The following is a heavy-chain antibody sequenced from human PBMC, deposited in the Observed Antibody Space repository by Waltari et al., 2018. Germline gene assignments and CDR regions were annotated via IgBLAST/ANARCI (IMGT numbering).Heavy chain of an antibody. CDR2: IGTSDRSI. D-gene: IGHD3-16*01. Sequence: EVQLVESGGGLEQPGGSLRLSCAGSGFNFGSFEMLWVCQAPGKGLEWVSYIGTSDRSIYYADSVRGRFTISRDNAKNSLYLHMNNLRAEDTAVYYCARVGGYYYYYMDVWGKGTTVTVSS. CDR1: GFNFGSFE. J-gene: IGHJ6*03. V-gene: IGHV3-48*03. CDR3: ARVGGYYYYYMDV.